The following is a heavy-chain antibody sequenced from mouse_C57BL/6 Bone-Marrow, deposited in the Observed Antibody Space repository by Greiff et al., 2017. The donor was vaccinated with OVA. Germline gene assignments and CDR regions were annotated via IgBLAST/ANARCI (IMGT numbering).Heavy chain of an antibody. D-gene: IGHD3-1*01. V-gene: IGHV5-4*01. CDR1: GFTFSSYA. Sequence: EVQLQESGGGLVKPGGSLKLSCAASGFTFSSYAMSWVRQTPEKRLEWVATISDGGSYTYYPDNVKGRFTISRDNAKNNLYLQMSHLKSEDTAMYYCARVPGPGYAMDYWGKGTSVTVSS. CDR3: ARVPGPGYAMDY. J-gene: IGHJ4*01. CDR2: ISDGGSYT.